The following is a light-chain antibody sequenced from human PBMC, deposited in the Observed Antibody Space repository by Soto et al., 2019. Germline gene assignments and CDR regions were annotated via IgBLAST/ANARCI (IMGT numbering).Light chain of an antibody. V-gene: IGKV1-33*01. CDR2: DAS. Sequence: DIQMTQSPSSLSASVGDRVTITCRASQGISNYLNWYQQKPGKAPKLLIYDASNLETGVPSRFSGSGSGTDFTFTISSLQPEDIATYYCQQYDNLPSLTFGGGTKVDIK. CDR3: QQYDNLPSLT. J-gene: IGKJ4*01. CDR1: QGISNY.